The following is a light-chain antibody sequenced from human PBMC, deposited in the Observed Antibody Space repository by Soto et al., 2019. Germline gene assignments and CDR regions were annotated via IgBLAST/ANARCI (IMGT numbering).Light chain of an antibody. CDR3: SSYTSSTTRV. CDR2: EVS. Sequence: QSALTPPASVSGSPGQWITISCTGTSSDVGGYNYVSWYQQYPGKAPKLMIYEVSNRPSGVSNRFSGSKSGNTASLTISGLEAEDEADYYCSSYTSSTTRVFGTGTKVTVL. V-gene: IGLV2-14*01. J-gene: IGLJ1*01. CDR1: SSDVGGYNY.